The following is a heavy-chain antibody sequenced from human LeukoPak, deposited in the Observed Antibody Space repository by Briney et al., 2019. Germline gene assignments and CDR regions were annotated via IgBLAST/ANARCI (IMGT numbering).Heavy chain of an antibody. CDR3: ASHKEGSYFES. CDR2: IYHFGGA. V-gene: IGHV4-39*01. D-gene: IGHD3-10*01. J-gene: IGHJ4*02. Sequence: SETLSLTCSVSGASIATTDYYWGWIRQFPGKGLEWIGSIYHFGGAYYRQSLLSRASISIDTSKNEISLKLTSVTATDTATYYCASHKEGSYFESWGQGTLVTVSS. CDR1: GASIATTDYY.